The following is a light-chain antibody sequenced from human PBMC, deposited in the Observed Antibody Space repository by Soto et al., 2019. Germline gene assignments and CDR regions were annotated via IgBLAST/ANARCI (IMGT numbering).Light chain of an antibody. CDR3: QQYGSSSPIT. Sequence: EIVLTQSPGTLSLSPGERATLSCRASQSVSNNYLAWYQQKPGQAPRLLIYGASSRATGIPDRFTGSGSGTDFTLTIARLEPADYAVYYCQQYGSSSPITFGQGTRLEIK. CDR1: QSVSNNY. V-gene: IGKV3-20*01. CDR2: GAS. J-gene: IGKJ5*01.